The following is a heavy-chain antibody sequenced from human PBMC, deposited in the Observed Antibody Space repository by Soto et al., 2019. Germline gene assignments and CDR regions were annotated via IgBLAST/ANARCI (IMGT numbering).Heavy chain of an antibody. V-gene: IGHV1-8*01. CDR2: MNPNSGNT. J-gene: IGHJ4*02. D-gene: IGHD4-17*01. CDR3: ARSTNADGDRH. CDR1: GYTFTSYD. Sequence: QVQLVQSGAEVKKPGASVKVSCKASGYTFTSYDINWVRQATGQGLEWMGWMNPNSGNTGYAQKFQGRVTMTRNTSISTAYMDLSRLGSGDTAGYYCARSTNADGDRHWGQGTLVTVPS.